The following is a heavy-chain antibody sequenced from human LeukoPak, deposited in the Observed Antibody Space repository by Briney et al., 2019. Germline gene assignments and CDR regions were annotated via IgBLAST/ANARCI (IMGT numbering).Heavy chain of an antibody. CDR1: VFSFTGYY. CDR3: ARDSGYTTTFFDY. CDR2: SNPNGGVT. V-gene: IGHV1-2*02. D-gene: IGHD3-22*01. J-gene: IGHJ4*02. Sequence: ASVKVSCKASVFSFTGYYIHWVRQAPGQGLEWMGRSNPNGGVTNYAQKYQGRVAMIGDTSISTAYMELTRLRSDDTAVYYCARDSGYTTTFFDYWGQGSLVTVPS.